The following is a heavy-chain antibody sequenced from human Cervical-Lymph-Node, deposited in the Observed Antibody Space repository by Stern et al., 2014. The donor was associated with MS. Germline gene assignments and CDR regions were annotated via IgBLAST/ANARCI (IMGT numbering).Heavy chain of an antibody. CDR1: GYTFTNYD. J-gene: IGHJ4*02. Sequence: VQLVESGAEVTEPGASVKVSCKASGYTFTNYDINWVRQAPGQGPEWMGWMNPNSGNTGFAQKFQGRITMTRDTSITTAYMELSSLTSDDTAVYYCANRRAGRSPPLPFDYWGQGTLVTVSS. D-gene: IGHD6-19*01. CDR3: ANRRAGRSPPLPFDY. CDR2: MNPNSGNT. V-gene: IGHV1-8*01.